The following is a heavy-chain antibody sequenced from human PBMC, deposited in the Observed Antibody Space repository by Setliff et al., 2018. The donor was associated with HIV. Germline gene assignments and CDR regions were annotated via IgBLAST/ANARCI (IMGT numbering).Heavy chain of an antibody. V-gene: IGHV3-23*01. J-gene: IGHJ4*02. D-gene: IGHD1-26*01. CDR3: AKDRIVGGTLAQDFDY. CDR2: ISHSGETT. CDR1: GFTFSTFA. Sequence: GGSLRLSCAASGFTFSTFAMSWVRQAPGKGLEWVSTISHSGETTYFEDSVKGRFTISRDNSKNTLYLQMGSLKVDDTAIYYCAKDRIVGGTLAQDFDYWGLGTLVTVSS.